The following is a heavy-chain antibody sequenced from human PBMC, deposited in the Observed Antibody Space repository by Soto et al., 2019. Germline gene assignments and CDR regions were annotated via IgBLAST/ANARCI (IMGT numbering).Heavy chain of an antibody. CDR2: IIPIFGTA. D-gene: IGHD6-6*01. Sequence: GASVKVSCKASGGTFSSYAISWVRQAPGQGLEWMGGIIPIFGTANYAQKFQGRVTITADKSTSTAYMELSSLRSEDTAVYYCARRRQYSSSSGFDYWGQGTLVTVPS. CDR3: ARRRQYSSSSGFDY. J-gene: IGHJ4*02. CDR1: GGTFSSYA. V-gene: IGHV1-69*06.